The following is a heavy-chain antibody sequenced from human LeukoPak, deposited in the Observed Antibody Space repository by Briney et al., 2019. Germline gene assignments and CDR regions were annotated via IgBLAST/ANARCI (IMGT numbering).Heavy chain of an antibody. J-gene: IGHJ4*02. CDR1: GFTFSSYG. CDR2: IKQDGSEK. D-gene: IGHD3-16*02. Sequence: GGSLRLSCAASGFTFSSYGMHWVRQAPGKGLEWVANIKQDGSEKYYVDSVKGRFTISRDNAKNSLYLQMNSLRAEDTAVYYCARTHYVWGSYRRFDYWGQGTLVTVSS. CDR3: ARTHYVWGSYRRFDY. V-gene: IGHV3-7*01.